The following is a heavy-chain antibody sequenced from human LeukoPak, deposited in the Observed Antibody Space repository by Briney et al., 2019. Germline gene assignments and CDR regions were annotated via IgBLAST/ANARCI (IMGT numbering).Heavy chain of an antibody. Sequence: GESLKISCKGSGYHFTNYWIGWVRQMPGKGLEWMGIIYPGDSDTRYSPSFQGQVTISADKSISTAYLQWSSLKASDTAMYYCARLSYYYDSSGPLPGNAFDIWGQGTMVTVSS. CDR3: ARLSYYYDSSGPLPGNAFDI. CDR2: IYPGDSDT. V-gene: IGHV5-51*01. J-gene: IGHJ3*02. CDR1: GYHFTNYW. D-gene: IGHD3-22*01.